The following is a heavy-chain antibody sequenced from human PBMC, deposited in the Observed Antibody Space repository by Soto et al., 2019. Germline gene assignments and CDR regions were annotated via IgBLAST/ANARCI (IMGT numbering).Heavy chain of an antibody. CDR1: EFTFSNAW. V-gene: IGHV3-15*01. J-gene: IGHJ4*02. CDR2: IKSNSDGGTT. Sequence: EVQLVESGGGLVKPGGSLSLSCAASEFTFSNAWVTWVRQAPGKGLEWVGRIKSNSDGGTTDYAAPVEGRFTVSRDDSTNTLCLQMNSLKTEDTAIYYCTTGFRWFGEFWGQGTLVTVSS. D-gene: IGHD3-10*01. CDR3: TTGFRWFGEF.